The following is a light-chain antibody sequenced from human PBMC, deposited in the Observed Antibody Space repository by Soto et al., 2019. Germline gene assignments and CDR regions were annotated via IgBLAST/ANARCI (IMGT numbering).Light chain of an antibody. Sequence: EIVLTQSPGTLSLSPGEKATLSCRASQNVAGRYLTWYQQKPGQSPRLLIYGASNRATGIADRFSASGSGTDFTLTISRLRPEDFAVYFCQQYGSSPLTFGGGTKVDIK. CDR1: QNVAGRY. J-gene: IGKJ4*01. V-gene: IGKV3-20*01. CDR2: GAS. CDR3: QQYGSSPLT.